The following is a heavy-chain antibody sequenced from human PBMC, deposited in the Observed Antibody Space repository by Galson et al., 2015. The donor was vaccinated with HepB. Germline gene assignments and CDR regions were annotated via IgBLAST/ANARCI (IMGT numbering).Heavy chain of an antibody. J-gene: IGHJ4*02. CDR3: AKSTGGCYRPFDY. V-gene: IGHV1-69*13. CDR1: GGNFYSYA. CDR2: IIPIYGTA. Sequence: SVKVSCKATGGNFYSYATSWVRQAPGQGLEWMGVIIPIYGTANYAEKFQDRVTITADESTSTAYMELSSLRSEDTALYYCAKSTGGCYRPFDYWGQGTVVTVSS. D-gene: IGHD3-16*02.